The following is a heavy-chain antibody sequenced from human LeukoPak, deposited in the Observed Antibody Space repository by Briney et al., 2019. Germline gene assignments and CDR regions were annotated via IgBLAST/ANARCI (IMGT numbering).Heavy chain of an antibody. J-gene: IGHJ4*02. V-gene: IGHV3-30*02. D-gene: IGHD5-18*01. CDR1: GFTFSSYG. Sequence: PGGSLRLSCAASGFTFSSYGVHWVRLAPGKGLEWVAFIRYDGSNKYYADSAKGRFTISRDNSKNTLYLQMNSLRAEDTAVYCCAKERDTAMVTIDYWGQGTLVTVSS. CDR2: IRYDGSNK. CDR3: AKERDTAMVTIDY.